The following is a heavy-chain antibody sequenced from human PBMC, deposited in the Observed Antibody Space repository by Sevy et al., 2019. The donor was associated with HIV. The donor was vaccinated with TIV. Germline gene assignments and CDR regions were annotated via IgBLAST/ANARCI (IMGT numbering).Heavy chain of an antibody. J-gene: IGHJ6*02. CDR3: AKDLTFGWRQCNDYYYGMDV. CDR2: IIWNSGRI. Sequence: SLRLSCAASGFTFDEYAMHWVRQAPGKGLEWVSGIIWNSGRIGYADSVKGRFTLSRDNAKNSLYLQMNSLRAEDTGLYYGAKDLTFGWRQCNDYYYGMDVWGQGTTVTVPS. D-gene: IGHD3-16*01. V-gene: IGHV3-9*01. CDR1: GFTFDEYA.